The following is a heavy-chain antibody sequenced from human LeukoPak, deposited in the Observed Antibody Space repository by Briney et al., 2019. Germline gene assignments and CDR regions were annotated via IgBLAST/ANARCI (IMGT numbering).Heavy chain of an antibody. D-gene: IGHD2-15*01. CDR3: AKGRYCSGGSCYSEYFDY. CDR1: GFTFSSYV. Sequence: PGGSLRLSCAASGFTFSSYVMSWVRQAPGKGLEWVSAISGSGGSTYYADSVKGRFTISRDNSKNTLYLQMNSLRAEDTAVYYCAKGRYCSGGSCYSEYFDYWGQGTLVTVSS. J-gene: IGHJ4*02. V-gene: IGHV3-23*01. CDR2: ISGSGGST.